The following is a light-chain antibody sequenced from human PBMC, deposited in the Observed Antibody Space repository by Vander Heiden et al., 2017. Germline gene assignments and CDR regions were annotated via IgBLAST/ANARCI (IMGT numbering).Light chain of an antibody. CDR2: DAS. CDR1: QDITNY. V-gene: IGKV1-33*01. Sequence: DIQMTQSPSFLSASVGDRVTLTCQASQDITNYLNWYQQKPGKAPKLLIYDASNLETGVPSRFSGGGSGTDFTLTISSLQPEDIGTYFCQQDDKLPLTFGGGTKVE. J-gene: IGKJ4*01. CDR3: QQDDKLPLT.